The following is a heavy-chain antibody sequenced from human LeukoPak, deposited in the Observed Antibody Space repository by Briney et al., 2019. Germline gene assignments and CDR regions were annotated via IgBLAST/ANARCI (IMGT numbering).Heavy chain of an antibody. CDR1: GRSIASTSYH. CDR2: IYYTGVT. J-gene: IGHJ1*01. V-gene: IGHV4-39*01. CDR3: ATYSSLNRREFQY. Sequence: SETLSLTCTVSGRSIASTSYHWGWIRQPPGKGLEWIGSIYYTGVTYYNPSLKSRVSISVDTSRHQFSLRLTSVTAADTAVYYCATYSSLNRREFQYWGQGTLLTVSS. D-gene: IGHD3-22*01.